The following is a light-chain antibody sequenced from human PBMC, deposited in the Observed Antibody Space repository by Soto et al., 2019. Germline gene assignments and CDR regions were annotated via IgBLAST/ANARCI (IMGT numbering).Light chain of an antibody. Sequence: QSALTQPASVSGSPGQSITIACTGTSSDVGGYKSVSWFQQHPGKAPKLIIYEITNRPSGVSPRFSGSKSGNTASLTISGVQAQDESDYYCSSYTTRSTLVFGAGTKVTVL. J-gene: IGLJ3*02. CDR2: EIT. CDR1: SSDVGGYKS. CDR3: SSYTTRSTLV. V-gene: IGLV2-14*01.